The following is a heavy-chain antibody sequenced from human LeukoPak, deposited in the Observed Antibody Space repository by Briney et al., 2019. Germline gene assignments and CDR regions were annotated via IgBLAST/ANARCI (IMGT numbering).Heavy chain of an antibody. D-gene: IGHD6-19*01. CDR1: GFTFSSYA. V-gene: IGHV3-30*04. Sequence: GRSLRLSCAASGFTFSSYAMHWVRQAPGKGLEWVAVISYDGSNKYYADSVKGRFTISRDNSKNTLYLQMNSLRAEDTAVHYCAKDNIAVAGPFDYWGQGTLVTVSS. CDR3: AKDNIAVAGPFDY. J-gene: IGHJ4*02. CDR2: ISYDGSNK.